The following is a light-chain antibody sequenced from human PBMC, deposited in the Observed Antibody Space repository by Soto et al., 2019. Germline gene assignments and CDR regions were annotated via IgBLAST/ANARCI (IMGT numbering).Light chain of an antibody. Sequence: DIQMTQAPSTLSAAVGDRVTITCRASQSINIWLSWYQQKPGKAPNLLIYDASNLKSGVPSRFSGSGSGTEFTLTISSLQPDDFAGYYCQQHKSYPLTFGGGTKVDIK. J-gene: IGKJ4*01. CDR3: QQHKSYPLT. CDR2: DAS. CDR1: QSINIW. V-gene: IGKV1-5*01.